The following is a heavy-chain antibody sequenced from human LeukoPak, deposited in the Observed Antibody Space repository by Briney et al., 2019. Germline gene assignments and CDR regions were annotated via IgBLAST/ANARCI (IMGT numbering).Heavy chain of an antibody. D-gene: IGHD1-26*01. Sequence: GGSLRLSCAASGFTFISYWMHWVRQAPGKGLVWVSRINSDGSTTSYAASVKGRFTISRDTAKNTLYLQMNSLRAEDTAVYYCAREPGTHSIYGMDVWGQGTTVTVSS. CDR1: GFTFISYW. CDR3: AREPGTHSIYGMDV. V-gene: IGHV3-74*01. J-gene: IGHJ6*02. CDR2: INSDGSTT.